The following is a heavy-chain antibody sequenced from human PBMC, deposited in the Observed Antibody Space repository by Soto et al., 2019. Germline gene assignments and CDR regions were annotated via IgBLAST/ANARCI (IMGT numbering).Heavy chain of an antibody. CDR2: IYYSGST. CDR3: ARSGRSGWYDRWFDP. CDR1: GGSISSSSYY. D-gene: IGHD6-19*01. J-gene: IGHJ5*02. Sequence: QLQLQESGLGLVKPSETLSLTCTVSGGSISSSSYYWGWIRQPPGKGLEWIGSIYYSGSTYYNPSLKSRVTISVDTSKNQFSLKLSSVTAADTAVYYCARSGRSGWYDRWFDPWGQGTLVTVSS. V-gene: IGHV4-39*01.